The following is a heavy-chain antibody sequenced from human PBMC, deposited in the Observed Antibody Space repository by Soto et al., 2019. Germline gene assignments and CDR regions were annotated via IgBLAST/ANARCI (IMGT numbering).Heavy chain of an antibody. CDR1: GFTFSSYG. V-gene: IGHV3-33*01. CDR2: IWYDGSNK. J-gene: IGHJ5*02. Sequence: PGGSVRLSXAASGFTFSSYGMHWVRQAPGKGLEWVAVIWYDGSNKYYADSVKGRFTISRDNSKNTLYLQMNSLRAEDTAVYYCARGPRRYSSTSVSLDPWGQGTLVTVSS. D-gene: IGHD6-6*01. CDR3: ARGPRRYSSTSVSLDP.